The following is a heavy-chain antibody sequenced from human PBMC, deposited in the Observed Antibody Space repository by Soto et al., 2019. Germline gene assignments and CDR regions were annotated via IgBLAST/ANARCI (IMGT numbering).Heavy chain of an antibody. CDR2: IYSGGST. CDR1: GFTVSSNY. V-gene: IGHV3-53*01. Sequence: EVQLVESGGGLIQPGGSLRLSCAASGFTVSSNYMSWVRQAPGKGLEWVSVIYSGGSTYYADSVKGRFTISRDNSKNTRYLQMNSLRAEDTAVYYCARVPREVEMATLPDYWGQGTLVTVSS. D-gene: IGHD5-12*01. J-gene: IGHJ4*02. CDR3: ARVPREVEMATLPDY.